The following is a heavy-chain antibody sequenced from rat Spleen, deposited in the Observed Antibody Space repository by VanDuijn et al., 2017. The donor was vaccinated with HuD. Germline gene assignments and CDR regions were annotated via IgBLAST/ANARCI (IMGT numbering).Heavy chain of an antibody. CDR2: ISTGGDNT. V-gene: IGHV5-31*01. CDR1: GFTFNNYW. J-gene: IGHJ2*01. Sequence: EVQLVESGGGLVQPGRSLKLSCVASGFTFNNYWMTWIRQAPGKGLEWVAYISTGGDNTYYRDSVKGRFTISRDNAKSILYLQLDSLRSEDTATYYCATDTFYDGTYYPGGFDYWGQGVMVTVSS. CDR3: ATDTFYDGTYYPGGFDY. D-gene: IGHD1-12*02.